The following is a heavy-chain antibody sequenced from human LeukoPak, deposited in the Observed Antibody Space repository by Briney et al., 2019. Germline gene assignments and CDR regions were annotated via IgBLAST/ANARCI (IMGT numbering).Heavy chain of an antibody. J-gene: IGHJ4*02. CDR3: AGTSVTLHF. Sequence: RTSETLSLTCTVSGGSISSSSYYWGWIRQPPGKGLEWLANIYYRGDPFYNPSLKSRLTISMDTSKNQFSLRLTSVTAADTAVYYCAGTSVTLHFWGQGALVTVSS. D-gene: IGHD4-17*01. V-gene: IGHV4-39*01. CDR2: IYYRGDP. CDR1: GGSISSSSYY.